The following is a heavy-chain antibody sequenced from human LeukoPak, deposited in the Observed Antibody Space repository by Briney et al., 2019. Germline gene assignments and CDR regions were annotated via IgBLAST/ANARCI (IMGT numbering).Heavy chain of an antibody. CDR3: ARDSDPNAFDI. V-gene: IGHV3-21*01. CDR2: ISSSSSYI. CDR1: GFTFSSYS. J-gene: IGHJ3*02. Sequence: GGSLRLSCAASGFTFSSYSMNWVRQALGKGLEWVSSISSSSSYIYYADSVKGRFTISRDNAKNSLYLQMNSLRAEDTAVYYCARDSDPNAFDIWGQGTMVTVSS.